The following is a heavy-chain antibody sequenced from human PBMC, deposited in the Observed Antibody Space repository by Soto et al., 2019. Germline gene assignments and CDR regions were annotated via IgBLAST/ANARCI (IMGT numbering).Heavy chain of an antibody. CDR3: ASYSSGRVHWFDP. J-gene: IGHJ5*02. CDR1: GGSISSSSYY. D-gene: IGHD6-19*01. CDR2: IYYSGST. V-gene: IGHV4-39*01. Sequence: SETLSLTCTVSGGSISSSSYYWGWIRQPPGKGLEWIGSIYYSGSTYYNPSLKSRVTISVDTSKNQFSLKLSSVTAADTAVYYCASYSSGRVHWFDPWGQGTLVTVSS.